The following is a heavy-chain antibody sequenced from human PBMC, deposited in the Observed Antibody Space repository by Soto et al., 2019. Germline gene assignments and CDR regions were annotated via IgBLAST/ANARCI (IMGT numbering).Heavy chain of an antibody. CDR3: AKPFRSGSYYYFDY. J-gene: IGHJ4*02. CDR1: GFTFSSYG. D-gene: IGHD1-26*01. V-gene: IGHV3-30*18. Sequence: QVQLVESGGGVVQPGRSLRLSCAASGFTFSSYGMHWVRQAPGKGLEWVAVISYDGSNKYYADSVKGRFTISRDNSKNTLYLQMNSLRAEDTAVYYCAKPFRSGSYYYFDYWGQGTLVTVSS. CDR2: ISYDGSNK.